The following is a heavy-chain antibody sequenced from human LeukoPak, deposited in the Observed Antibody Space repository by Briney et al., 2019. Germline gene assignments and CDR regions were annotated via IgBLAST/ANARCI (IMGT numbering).Heavy chain of an antibody. CDR2: ISCDGSNK. J-gene: IGHJ4*02. D-gene: IGHD3-10*01. CDR1: GFTFSTYA. CDR3: ARTTTPHYYGSGSYALGY. Sequence: GGSLRLSCAASGFTFSTYAMHWVRQGPGKGLEWVAVISCDGSNKYYADSVKGRFTISRDNSKNTLYLQMSSLSAEDTAVYYCARTTTPHYYGSGSYALGYWGQGTLVTVPS. V-gene: IGHV3-30-3*01.